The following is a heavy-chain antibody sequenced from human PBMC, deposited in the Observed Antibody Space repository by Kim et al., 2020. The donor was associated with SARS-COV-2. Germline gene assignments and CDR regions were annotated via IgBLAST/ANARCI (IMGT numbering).Heavy chain of an antibody. V-gene: IGHV1-8*01. Sequence: ASVKVSCKASGYTFTSYDINWVRQATGQGLEWMGWMNPNSGNTGYAQKFQGRVTMTRNTSISTAYMELSSLRSEDTAVYYCARGIRITMVRGAYYFDYWGQGTLVTVSS. J-gene: IGHJ4*02. CDR3: ARGIRITMVRGAYYFDY. CDR1: GYTFTSYD. D-gene: IGHD3-10*01. CDR2: MNPNSGNT.